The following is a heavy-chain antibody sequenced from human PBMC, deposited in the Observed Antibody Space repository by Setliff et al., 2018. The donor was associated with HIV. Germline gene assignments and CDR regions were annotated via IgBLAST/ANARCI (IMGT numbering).Heavy chain of an antibody. CDR3: VHVSYYREVYFDA. D-gene: IGHD3-10*01. CDR2: IYWDDDT. V-gene: IGHV2-5*02. J-gene: IGHJ4*01. Sequence: SGPRCEPPQTLTLTCTVSGFSLASIGVGVGWVRQPPGEGLEWLALIYWDDDTRYNPSLKNRLTITKDTSRNQVDLTVSNMDPVDTATYFCVHVSYYREVYFDAWGQGILVTVSS. CDR1: GFSLASIGVG.